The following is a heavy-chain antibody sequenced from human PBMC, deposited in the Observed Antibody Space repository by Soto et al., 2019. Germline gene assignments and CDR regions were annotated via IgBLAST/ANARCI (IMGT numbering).Heavy chain of an antibody. J-gene: IGHJ6*02. D-gene: IGHD3-9*01. Sequence: PSQTLSLTCAISGDSVSSNSAAWNWIRQSPSRGLEWLGRTYYRSKWYNDYAVSVKSRITISPDTSKNQFSLQLNSVTPEDTAVYYFAIDLAALRYFDWLPDYYYYGMDVWGQGTTVTVS. CDR3: AIDLAALRYFDWLPDYYYYGMDV. CDR1: GDSVSSNSAA. V-gene: IGHV6-1*01. CDR2: TYYRSKWYN.